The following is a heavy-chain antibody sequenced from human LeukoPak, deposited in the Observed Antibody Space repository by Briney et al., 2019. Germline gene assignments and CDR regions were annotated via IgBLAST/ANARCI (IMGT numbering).Heavy chain of an antibody. CDR2: IIPIFGTA. Sequence: GGSLRLSCAASGFTFSSYAISWVRQAPGQGLEWMGGIIPIFGTANYAQKFQGRVTITTDESTSTAYMELSSLRSEDTAVYYCATGDPREQQLVQFHYYYYMDVWGKGTTVTVSS. J-gene: IGHJ6*03. D-gene: IGHD6-13*01. CDR1: GFTFSSYA. CDR3: ATGDPREQQLVQFHYYYYMDV. V-gene: IGHV1-69*05.